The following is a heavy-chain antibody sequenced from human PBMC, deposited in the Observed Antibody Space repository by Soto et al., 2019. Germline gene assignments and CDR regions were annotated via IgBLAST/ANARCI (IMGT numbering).Heavy chain of an antibody. D-gene: IGHD3-3*01. CDR3: ARAPAHYDFWGGYSYYFDY. Sequence: QVQLVQSGAEVKKPGASVKVSCKASGYTFTSYAMHWVRQAPGQRLEWMGWINAGNGNTKYSQKFQGRVTITRDTSASTAYMELSSLRSEDTAVYYCARAPAHYDFWGGYSYYFDYWGQGTLVTVSS. J-gene: IGHJ4*02. CDR1: GYTFTSYA. CDR2: INAGNGNT. V-gene: IGHV1-3*01.